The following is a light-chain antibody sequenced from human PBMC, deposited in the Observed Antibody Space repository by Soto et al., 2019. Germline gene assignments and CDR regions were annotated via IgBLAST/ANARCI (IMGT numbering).Light chain of an antibody. J-gene: IGKJ1*01. CDR1: QSISSW. CDR3: QQYDTYWT. Sequence: IQITQSPSSLSASLGDRVTITCRASQSISSWLAWYQQKPGKAPKLLIYDASSLESGVPSRFSGSGSGTEFTLTISSLQPDDFATYYCQQYDTYWTFGQGTKVDI. CDR2: DAS. V-gene: IGKV1-5*01.